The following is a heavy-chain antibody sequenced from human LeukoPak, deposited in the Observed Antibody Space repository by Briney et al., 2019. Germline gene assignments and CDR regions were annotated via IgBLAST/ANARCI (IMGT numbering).Heavy chain of an antibody. V-gene: IGHV4-4*07. CDR1: GGSISDYY. CDR3: ARMVQGYSSVWPQTGNNWFDP. D-gene: IGHD6-19*01. J-gene: IGHJ5*02. CDR2: IYSSGST. Sequence: SETLSLTCTVSGGSISDYYWSWIRQPAGTGPEWIGLIYSSGSTNYNPSLKSRITISVDKYKNQFSLKLTSVTAADTAVYYCARMVQGYSSVWPQTGNNWFDPWGQGTLVIVSS.